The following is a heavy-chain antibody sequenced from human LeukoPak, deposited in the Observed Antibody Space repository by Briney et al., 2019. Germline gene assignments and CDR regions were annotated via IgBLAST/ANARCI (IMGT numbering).Heavy chain of an antibody. V-gene: IGHV4-39*07. CDR2: IHYSGST. CDR1: GGSISSNSYY. CDR3: ARVPNCSSASCYTDAFDI. D-gene: IGHD2-2*02. J-gene: IGHJ3*02. Sequence: SETLSLTCTVSGGSISSNSYYWGWIRQPPGKGLEWIGSIHYSGSTYYNPSLKSRVTMSVDTSKNQFSLKLSSVTAADTAVYYCARVPNCSSASCYTDAFDIWGQGTMVTVSS.